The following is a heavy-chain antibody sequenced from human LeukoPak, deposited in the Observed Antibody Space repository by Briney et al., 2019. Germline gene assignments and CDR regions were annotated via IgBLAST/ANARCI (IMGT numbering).Heavy chain of an antibody. CDR1: GFTFSTYV. Sequence: GGSLRLSCAASGFTFSTYVVNWVRQAPGKGLQWVSTISGSGGSTYYADSVKGRFTISRDNSKNTLYLQMNSLRAEDTAVYYCAKGGPLEWLPHFDYWGQGTLVTVSS. D-gene: IGHD3-3*01. V-gene: IGHV3-23*01. CDR3: AKGGPLEWLPHFDY. J-gene: IGHJ4*02. CDR2: ISGSGGST.